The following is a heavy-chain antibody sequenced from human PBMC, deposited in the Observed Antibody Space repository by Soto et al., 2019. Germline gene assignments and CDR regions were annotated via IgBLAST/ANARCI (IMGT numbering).Heavy chain of an antibody. V-gene: IGHV4-31*03. J-gene: IGHJ5*02. CDR2: IYYSGST. CDR3: ARFHTPSNWFDP. Sequence: PSETLSLTCTVSGGSISSGGYYWSWIRQHPGKGLEWIGYIYYSGSTYYNPSLKSRVTISVDTSKNQFSLKLSSVTAADTAVYYCARFHTPSNWFDPWGQGTLVTVSS. CDR1: GGSISSGGYY.